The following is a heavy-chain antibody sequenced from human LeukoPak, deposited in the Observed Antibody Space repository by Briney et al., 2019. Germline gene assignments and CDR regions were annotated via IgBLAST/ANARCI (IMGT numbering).Heavy chain of an antibody. CDR1: GFTFTNAW. CDR2: ISSSSSYT. J-gene: IGHJ4*02. V-gene: IGHV3-11*03. Sequence: GGSLRLSCAASGFTFTNAWMSWIRQAPGKGLEWVSYISSSSSYTNYADSVKGRFTVSRDNAKNSLHLQMNSLRAEDTAVYYCARWKGSGSYSFYFDYWGQGTLVIVSS. CDR3: ARWKGSGSYSFYFDY. D-gene: IGHD3-10*01.